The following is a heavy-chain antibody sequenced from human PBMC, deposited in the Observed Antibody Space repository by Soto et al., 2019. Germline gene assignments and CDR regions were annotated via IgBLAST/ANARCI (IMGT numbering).Heavy chain of an antibody. CDR1: GYTLTELS. CDR3: ATVRGPLDYYGSGSSNLDY. CDR2: FDPEDGET. D-gene: IGHD3-10*01. Sequence: VASVKVSCQVSGYTLTELSMHWVRQAPGKGLEWMGGFDPEDGETIYAQKFQGRVTMTEDTSTDTAYMELSSLRSEDTAVYYCATVRGPLDYYGSGSSNLDYWGQGTLVTVSS. J-gene: IGHJ4*02. V-gene: IGHV1-24*01.